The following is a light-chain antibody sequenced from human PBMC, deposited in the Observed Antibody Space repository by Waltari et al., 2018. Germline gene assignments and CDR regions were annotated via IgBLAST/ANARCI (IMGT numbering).Light chain of an antibody. CDR2: QDS. J-gene: IGLJ2*01. Sequence: SYELTQPPSVSVTPGQTASITCSGDNLGEKYACWYQQKPGQSPVLVIYQDSKRPSGIPERFSGSNSGNTATLTISGTQAMDEADYYCQAWDNSFVIFGGGTKVTVL. CDR3: QAWDNSFVI. CDR1: NLGEKY. V-gene: IGLV3-1*01.